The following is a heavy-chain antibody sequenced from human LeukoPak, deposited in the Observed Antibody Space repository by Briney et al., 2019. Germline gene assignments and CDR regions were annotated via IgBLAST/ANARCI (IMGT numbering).Heavy chain of an antibody. CDR3: ARDHKYQLLFGMDV. D-gene: IGHD2-2*01. CDR2: ISYDGSDN. V-gene: IGHV3-30*04. CDR1: GFTFSSYA. Sequence: GGSLRLSCAASGFTFSSYAMHWVRQAPGKGLEWVAIISYDGSDNYYADSVKGRFTISRDNSKNTLYLQMNSLRPEDTAVYYCARDHKYQLLFGMDVWGKGTTVTVSS. J-gene: IGHJ6*03.